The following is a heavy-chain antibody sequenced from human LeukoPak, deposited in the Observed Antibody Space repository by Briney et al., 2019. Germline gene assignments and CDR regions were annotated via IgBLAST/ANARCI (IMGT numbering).Heavy chain of an antibody. D-gene: IGHD3-3*01. Sequence: SGGSLRLSCAASGFTFSSYAMHWVRQAPGKGLEWVAVISYDGSNKYYADSVKGRFTISRDNSKNTLYLQMNSLRAEDTAVYYCARDAVEWLLSNSDYWGQGTLVTVSS. CDR1: GFTFSSYA. J-gene: IGHJ4*02. CDR3: ARDAVEWLLSNSDY. CDR2: ISYDGSNK. V-gene: IGHV3-30-3*01.